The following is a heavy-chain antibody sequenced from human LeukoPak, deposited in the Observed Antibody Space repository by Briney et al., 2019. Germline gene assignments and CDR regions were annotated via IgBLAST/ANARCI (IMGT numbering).Heavy chain of an antibody. V-gene: IGHV3-23*01. D-gene: IGHD4-17*01. J-gene: IGHJ6*02. CDR3: AKRSGDYYYYGMDV. Sequence: GGSLRLSCAASGFTFRTYAMSWVRQAPGKGLEWVSGISGSDDSTYYADSVKGRFTISGDNSKNTLYLQMNSLRAEDTAVYYCAKRSGDYYYYGMDVWGQGTTVTVSS. CDR2: ISGSDDST. CDR1: GFTFRTYA.